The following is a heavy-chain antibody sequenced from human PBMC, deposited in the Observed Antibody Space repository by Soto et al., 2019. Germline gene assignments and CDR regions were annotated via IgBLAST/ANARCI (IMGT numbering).Heavy chain of an antibody. CDR2: ISSSSSYT. CDR1: GFTFSDYY. D-gene: IGHD3-9*01. Sequence: GGSLRLSCAASGFTFSDYYMSWIRQAPGKGLEWVSYISSSSSYTNYADSVKGRFTISRDNAKNSLYLQMNSLRAEDTAVYYCARQHVLRYFDSNWFDPWGQGTLVTVSS. CDR3: ARQHVLRYFDSNWFDP. J-gene: IGHJ5*02. V-gene: IGHV3-11*06.